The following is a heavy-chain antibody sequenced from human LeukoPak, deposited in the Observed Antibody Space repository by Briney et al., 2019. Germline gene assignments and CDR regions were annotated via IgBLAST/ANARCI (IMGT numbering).Heavy chain of an antibody. CDR2: INPNSGGT. CDR3: ARAGYCSDGKCYTFDY. J-gene: IGHJ4*02. V-gene: IGHV1-2*02. D-gene: IGHD2-15*01. Sequence: ASVKVSCKASGYTFTAYSMHWVRQAPGHGLEWMGWINPNSGGTDCAQRFQGRVTMTRDTSITMLYMEMSSLTPDDTAVYYCARAGYCSDGKCYTFDYWGQGTLVTVSS. CDR1: GYTFTAYS.